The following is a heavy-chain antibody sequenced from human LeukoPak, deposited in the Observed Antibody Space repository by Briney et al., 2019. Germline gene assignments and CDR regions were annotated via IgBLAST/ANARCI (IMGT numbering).Heavy chain of an antibody. CDR3: ARQYGRPFDY. CDR2: IYPGDSDT. D-gene: IGHD4-17*01. J-gene: IGHJ4*02. Sequence: GXXLKISCKGSGFSFISNWIGWVRQMPGKGLEWMGIIYPGDSDTRYSTSFQGQVTISADKSINTAYLQWSSLKASDTAMYYCARQYGRPFDYWGQGTLVTVSP. V-gene: IGHV5-51*01. CDR1: GFSFISNW.